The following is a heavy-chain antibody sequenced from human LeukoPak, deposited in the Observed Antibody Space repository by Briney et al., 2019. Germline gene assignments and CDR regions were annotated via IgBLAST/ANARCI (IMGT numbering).Heavy chain of an antibody. CDR3: AIDPNWGTHS. J-gene: IGHJ4*02. V-gene: IGHV3-23*01. CDR1: GFTFSTYT. CDR2: IGSSGGGI. D-gene: IGHD7-27*01. Sequence: GGSLRLSCAASGFTFSTYTMYWVRHPPGKRLEWVSIIGSSGGGIHYADSAKGRFTISRDNSKNALYLQMNSLRVEDTAVYYCAIDPNWGTHSWGQGVLVTVSS.